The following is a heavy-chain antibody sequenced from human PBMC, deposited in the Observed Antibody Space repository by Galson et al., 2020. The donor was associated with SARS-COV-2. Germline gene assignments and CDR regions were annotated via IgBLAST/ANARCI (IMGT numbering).Heavy chain of an antibody. CDR3: ARHCSEQQLFITWVDP. V-gene: IGHV4-39*01. CDR2: IYYSGST. CDR1: GGSISSSSYY. D-gene: IGHD6-13*01. Sequence: SETLSLTCTVSGGSISSSSYYWGWIRQPPGKGLEWIGSIYYSGSTYYNPSLKSRVTISVDTSKNQFSLKLSSVTAADTAVYYCARHCSEQQLFITWVDPWGQGTLVTVSS. J-gene: IGHJ5*02.